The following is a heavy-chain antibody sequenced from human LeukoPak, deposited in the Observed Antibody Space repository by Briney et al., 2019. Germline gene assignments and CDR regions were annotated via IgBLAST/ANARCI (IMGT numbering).Heavy chain of an antibody. V-gene: IGHV3-23*01. J-gene: IGHJ4*02. Sequence: GGSLRLSCVASGFTFSNYAMNWVRQAPGKGLERVSVSGSGGDTYYVGSVKGRFTISRDNSKNTLYLQMNSLRAEDTAVYYCAKARGGTYRTYYFDYWGLGTLVAVYS. D-gene: IGHD1-26*01. CDR2: SGSGGDT. CDR1: GFTFSNYA. CDR3: AKARGGTYRTYYFDY.